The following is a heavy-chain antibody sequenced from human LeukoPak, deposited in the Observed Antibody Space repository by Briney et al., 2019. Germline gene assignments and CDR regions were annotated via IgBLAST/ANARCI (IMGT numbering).Heavy chain of an antibody. CDR3: ARDRYCSSTSCYSNTESYHYYYYMDV. CDR2: IYTSGST. D-gene: IGHD2-2*01. J-gene: IGHJ6*03. Sequence: PSETLSLTCTVSGGSISSYYWSWIRQPAGKGLEWIGRIYTSGSTNYNPSLKSRVTMSVDTSKNQFSLKLSSVTAADTAVYYCARDRYCSSTSCYSNTESYHYYYYMDVWGKGTTVTVSS. V-gene: IGHV4-4*07. CDR1: GGSISSYY.